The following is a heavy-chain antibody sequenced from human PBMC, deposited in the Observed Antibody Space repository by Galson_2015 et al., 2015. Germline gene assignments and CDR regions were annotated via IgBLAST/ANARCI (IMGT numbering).Heavy chain of an antibody. V-gene: IGHV3-11*05. CDR2: ISSSSSYT. D-gene: IGHD2-2*01. Sequence: SLRLSCAASGFTFSDYYMSWFRQAPGQGLEWVSYISSSSSYTNYADSVKGRFTISRDNAKNSLYLQMNSLRAEDTAVYYCARVYPLGSPGGWFDPWGQGTLVTVSS. J-gene: IGHJ5*02. CDR3: ARVYPLGSPGGWFDP. CDR1: GFTFSDYY.